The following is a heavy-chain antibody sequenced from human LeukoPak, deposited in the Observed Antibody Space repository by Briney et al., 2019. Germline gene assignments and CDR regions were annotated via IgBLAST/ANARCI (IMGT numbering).Heavy chain of an antibody. Sequence: GGSLRLSCAASGFTFSDYYMTWLRQAPGKGLEWVSYISSSGSTIYYADYVKGRFTISRDNAKNSLYLQMNSLRAEDTAVYYCARALDLRGYSYGSTDYWGQGTLVTVSS. D-gene: IGHD5-18*01. J-gene: IGHJ4*02. CDR3: ARALDLRGYSYGSTDY. V-gene: IGHV3-11*04. CDR2: ISSSGSTI. CDR1: GFTFSDYY.